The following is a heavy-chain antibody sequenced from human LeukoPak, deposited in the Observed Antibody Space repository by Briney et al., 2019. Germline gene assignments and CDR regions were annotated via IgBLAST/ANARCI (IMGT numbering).Heavy chain of an antibody. J-gene: IGHJ4*02. CDR1: GFTFSSYA. CDR3: AKVQASFLVVVVAAYFDY. CDR2: ISGSGGST. V-gene: IGHV3-23*01. Sequence: GGSLRLSCAASGFTFSSYAMSWVRQAPGKGLQWCSAISGSGGSTYYADSVKGRFTISRDNSKNTLYLQMNSLRAEDTAVYYCAKVQASFLVVVVAAYFDYWGQGTLVTVSS. D-gene: IGHD2-15*01.